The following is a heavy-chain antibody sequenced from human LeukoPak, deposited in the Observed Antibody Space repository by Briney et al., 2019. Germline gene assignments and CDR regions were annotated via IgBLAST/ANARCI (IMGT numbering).Heavy chain of an antibody. V-gene: IGHV4-38-2*02. CDR3: ARVRGYCSSGSCGMDV. Sequence: SETLSLTCTVSGYSISSGYYWGWIRQPPGKGLEWIGSTYHSGSTYYNPSLKSRVTISVDTSKNQFSLKLSSVTAADTAVYYCARVRGYCSSGSCGMDVWGQGTTVTVSS. CDR2: TYHSGST. CDR1: GYSISSGYY. J-gene: IGHJ6*02. D-gene: IGHD2-15*01.